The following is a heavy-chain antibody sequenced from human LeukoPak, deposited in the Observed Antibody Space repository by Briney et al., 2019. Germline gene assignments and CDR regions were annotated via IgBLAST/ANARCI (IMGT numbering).Heavy chain of an antibody. CDR3: ARDGGYCSGGSCYSLGWFDP. CDR2: IYYSGST. V-gene: IGHV4-30-4*01. J-gene: IGHJ5*02. CDR1: GGSISSGDHY. D-gene: IGHD2-15*01. Sequence: SETLSLTCTVSGGSISSGDHYWSWIRQPPGKGLEWIGYIYYSGSTYYNPSLKSRVIISVDMSKNQFSLKLSSVTAADTAVYYCARDGGYCSGGSCYSLGWFDPWGQGTLVTVSS.